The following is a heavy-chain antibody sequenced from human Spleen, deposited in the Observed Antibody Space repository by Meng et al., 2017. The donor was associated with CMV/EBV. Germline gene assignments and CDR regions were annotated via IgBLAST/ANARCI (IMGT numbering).Heavy chain of an antibody. CDR2: VYYTGIS. CDR3: ARLPLIILVPGIDFHYFDS. V-gene: IGHV4-39*07. D-gene: IGHD2-21*02. CDR1: GDSIDNNNYY. Sequence: ESLKISCTVFGDSIDNNNYYWGWIRQSPGRGLEWIATVYYTGISYHNPSLRSRVTVSVDTSDNQISLKLSSVVAADTAVYYCARLPLIILVPGIDFHYFDSWGHGTLVTVSS. J-gene: IGHJ4*01.